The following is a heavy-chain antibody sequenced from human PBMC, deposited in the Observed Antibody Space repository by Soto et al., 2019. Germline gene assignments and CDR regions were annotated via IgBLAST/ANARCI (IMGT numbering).Heavy chain of an antibody. CDR3: ARHESYCSSTSCYSHYYGMDV. CDR1: GGSISSSSYY. V-gene: IGHV4-39*01. J-gene: IGHJ6*02. Sequence: PSETLSLTCTVSGGSISSSSYYWGWIRQPPGKGLEWIGSIYYSGITYYNPSLKSRVTISVDTSKNQFSLKLSSVTAADTAVYYCARHESYCSSTSCYSHYYGMDVWGQGTTVTVSS. D-gene: IGHD2-2*01. CDR2: IYYSGIT.